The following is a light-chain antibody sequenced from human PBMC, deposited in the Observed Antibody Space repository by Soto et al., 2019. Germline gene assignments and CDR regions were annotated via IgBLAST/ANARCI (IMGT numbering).Light chain of an antibody. CDR2: KAS. Sequence: DIPMTQSPSSLSASVGDRVTITCRASQGIRDDLGWYQQKPGKAPKILIYKASSLESGVPSRFSGSGSGTEFTLTISSLQPDDFATYYCQQYNSYSLTFGGGTKVDIK. CDR3: QQYNSYSLT. V-gene: IGKV1-5*03. CDR1: QGIRDD. J-gene: IGKJ4*01.